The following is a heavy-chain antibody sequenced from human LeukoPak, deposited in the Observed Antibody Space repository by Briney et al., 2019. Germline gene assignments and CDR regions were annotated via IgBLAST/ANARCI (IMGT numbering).Heavy chain of an antibody. CDR2: IRYDGSNK. D-gene: IGHD6-13*01. CDR1: GFTFSSYG. Sequence: GGSLRLSCAASGFTFSSYGMHWVRQAPGKGLERGAFIRYDGSNKYYADSVKGRFTISRDNSKNTLYLQMNSLRAEDTAVYYCAKGGIAAAPGYFDYWGQGTLVTVSS. J-gene: IGHJ4*02. CDR3: AKGGIAAAPGYFDY. V-gene: IGHV3-30*02.